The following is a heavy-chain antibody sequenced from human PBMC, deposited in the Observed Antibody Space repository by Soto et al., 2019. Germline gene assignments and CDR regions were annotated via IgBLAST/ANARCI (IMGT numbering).Heavy chain of an antibody. V-gene: IGHV3-9*01. D-gene: IGHD6-13*01. Sequence: SLRLSCAASGFTFDDYAMHWVRQAPGKGLEWVSGISWNSGSIGYADSVKGRFTISRDNAKNSLYLQMNSLRAEDTALYYCAKDQGSSWYEIDYWGQGTLVTVSS. CDR2: ISWNSGSI. CDR3: AKDQGSSWYEIDY. J-gene: IGHJ4*02. CDR1: GFTFDDYA.